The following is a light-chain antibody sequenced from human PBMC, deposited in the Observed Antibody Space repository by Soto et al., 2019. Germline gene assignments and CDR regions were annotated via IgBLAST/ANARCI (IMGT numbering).Light chain of an antibody. CDR3: QHRSNWPP. CDR1: QSVSSY. V-gene: IGKV3-11*01. J-gene: IGKJ4*01. Sequence: EIVLTQSPPTLSLSPGEIANLCCRASQSVSSYLALYQQKPGQAPRLLIYDASNRATGIPARFSGSGSGTDFTLTISSLEAEDFAIYYCQHRSNWPPFGGGTKVDIK. CDR2: DAS.